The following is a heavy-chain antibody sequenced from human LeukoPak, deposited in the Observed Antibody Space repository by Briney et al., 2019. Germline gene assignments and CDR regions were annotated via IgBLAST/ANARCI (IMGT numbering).Heavy chain of an antibody. CDR3: ARQRRSSGYNDY. V-gene: IGHV4-59*08. CDR1: GGSISSYY. D-gene: IGHD3-22*01. J-gene: IGHJ4*02. CDR2: IYYSGST. Sequence: PSETLSLTCTVSGGSISSYYWSWIRQPPGKGLEWIGYIYYSGSTNYNPSLKSRVTISVDTSKNQFPLKLSSVTAADTAVYYCARQRRSSGYNDYWGQGTLVTVSS.